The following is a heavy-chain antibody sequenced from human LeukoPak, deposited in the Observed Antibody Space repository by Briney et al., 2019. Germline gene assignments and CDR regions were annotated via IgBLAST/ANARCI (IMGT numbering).Heavy chain of an antibody. V-gene: IGHV3-33*06. D-gene: IGHD6-13*01. CDR2: IWYDGSNK. CDR3: AKVYSSSWYAVFDY. J-gene: IGHJ4*02. Sequence: GESLKISCAASGFTFSSYAMHWVRQAPGKGLEWVAVIWYDGSNKYYADSVKGRFTISRDNSKNTLYLQMNSLRAEDTAVYYCAKVYSSSWYAVFDYWGQGPLVTVSS. CDR1: GFTFSSYA.